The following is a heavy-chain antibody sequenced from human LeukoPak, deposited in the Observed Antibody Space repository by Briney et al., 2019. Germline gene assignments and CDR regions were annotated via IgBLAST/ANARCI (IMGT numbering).Heavy chain of an antibody. Sequence: GGSLRLSCAASGFTFSSYGMHWVRQAPGKGLEWVALIWYDGSNKYYADSLKGRFTISRDNSKNTLYLQMNSLRAEDTAVYYCAKDRVTLPLYYFDYWGQGTLVTVSS. J-gene: IGHJ4*02. D-gene: IGHD2-21*02. CDR1: GFTFSSYG. CDR2: IWYDGSNK. CDR3: AKDRVTLPLYYFDY. V-gene: IGHV3-33*06.